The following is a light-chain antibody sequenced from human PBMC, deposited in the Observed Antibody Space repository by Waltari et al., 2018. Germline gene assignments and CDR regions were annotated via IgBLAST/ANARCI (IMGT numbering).Light chain of an antibody. Sequence: DIQLTQSPSFLSASVGDRVTIRFRASQDISRHVAWYQKNPGKAPKLLVYGASTLGSGVPSGFSGGGSGTEFTLTISSLQPEDFATYYCQQLNSYPITFGQGTRLEIK. CDR3: QQLNSYPIT. CDR1: QDISRH. J-gene: IGKJ5*01. V-gene: IGKV1-9*01. CDR2: GAS.